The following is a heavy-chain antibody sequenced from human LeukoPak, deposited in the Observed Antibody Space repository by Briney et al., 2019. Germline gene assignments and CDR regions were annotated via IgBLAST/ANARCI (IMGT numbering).Heavy chain of an antibody. CDR3: TRDSRYGMGV. V-gene: IGHV3-33*01. CDR2: IWYDGSNK. CDR1: GFTFSSYG. Sequence: PGGSLRLSCAASGFTFSSYGMHWVRQAPGKGLEWVVVIWYDGSNKYYADSVKGRFTISRDNSKNTLYLRMNSLRAEDTAVYYCTRDSRYGMGVWGQGTTVTVSS. J-gene: IGHJ6*02.